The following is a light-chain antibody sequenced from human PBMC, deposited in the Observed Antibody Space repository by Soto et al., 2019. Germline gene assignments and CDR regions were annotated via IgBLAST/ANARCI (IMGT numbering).Light chain of an antibody. Sequence: EIVMTQSPATLSVSPGERATLSCRTSQSVSNNLAWYQQKPGQAPRLLIYGASTRAPSIPARFSGSGSGTDFTLTISSLQSEDFAVYYCQQYDKWPTWTFGQGTKVDI. CDR3: QQYDKWPTWT. V-gene: IGKV3-15*01. CDR2: GAS. J-gene: IGKJ1*01. CDR1: QSVSNN.